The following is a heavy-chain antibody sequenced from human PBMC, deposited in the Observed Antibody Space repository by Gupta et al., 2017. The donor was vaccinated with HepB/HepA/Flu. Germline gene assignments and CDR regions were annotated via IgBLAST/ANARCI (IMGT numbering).Heavy chain of an antibody. CDR1: GYRFTSYG. J-gene: IGHJ5*02. CDR3: ARDPQFDP. Sequence: QVHLAHSGPSVKHLGASVTVSCKASGYRFTSYGINWVRQAPGQGLEWMGRINPYNGNTKYVEKFQGRVTMTTDISTTTAYMELRSLRSDDTAVYYCARDPQFDPWGQGTLLTVSS. V-gene: IGHV1-18*01. CDR2: INPYNGNT.